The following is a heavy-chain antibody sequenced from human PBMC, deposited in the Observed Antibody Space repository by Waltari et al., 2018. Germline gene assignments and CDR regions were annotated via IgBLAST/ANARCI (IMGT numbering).Heavy chain of an antibody. CDR2: IYYSGST. V-gene: IGHV4-39*07. D-gene: IGHD4-17*01. J-gene: IGHJ4*02. CDR1: GGSISSSSYY. CDR3: ARRRDGDYNY. Sequence: QLQLQESGPGLVKPSETLSLTCTVSGGSISSSSYYWGWIRQPPGKGLEWIGSIYYSGSTYYNPSRKSLVTISVDTSKNQFSLKLSSVTAADTAVYYCARRRDGDYNYWGQGTLVTVSS.